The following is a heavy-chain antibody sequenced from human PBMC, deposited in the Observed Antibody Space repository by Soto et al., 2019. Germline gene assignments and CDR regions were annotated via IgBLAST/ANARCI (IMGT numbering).Heavy chain of an antibody. V-gene: IGHV4-59*11. CDR1: GGSISGQY. J-gene: IGHJ4*02. CDR2: IYYSGST. Sequence: SETLSLTCTVSGGSISGQYWSWIRQPPGKGLEWIGYIYYSGSTNYNPSLKSRVTMSVDTSKNQFSLKLRSVTAADTAVYYCNRDLNYVFDYWGQGTLVTVSS. CDR3: NRDLNYVFDY. D-gene: IGHD3-16*01.